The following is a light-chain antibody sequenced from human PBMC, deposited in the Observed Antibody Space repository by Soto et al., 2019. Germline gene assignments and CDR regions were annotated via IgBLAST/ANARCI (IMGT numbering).Light chain of an antibody. V-gene: IGLV2-8*01. CDR3: SSYAGSNNLVV. CDR1: SSDVGGYNY. J-gene: IGLJ2*01. CDR2: EVS. Sequence: QSALTQPPSASGSPGQSVTISCTGTSSDVGGYNYVSWYKQHPGKAPKLMIYEVSKRPSGVPDRFSGSKSGNTASLTVSGLQAEDEADYYCSSYAGSNNLVVFGGGTKVTVL.